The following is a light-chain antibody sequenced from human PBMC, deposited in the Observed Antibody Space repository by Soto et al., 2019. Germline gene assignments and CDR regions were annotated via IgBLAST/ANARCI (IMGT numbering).Light chain of an antibody. Sequence: TVLTQSPATLSLSPGERATLSCKASQSIGNSLGGFQQKPGQAPRLLIDDAFNRATGIPARFTGSGSGSDFKLTISSLEPEDFGVYDDRERYNWPLTFGGGTKVEIK. CDR3: RERYNWPLT. CDR1: QSIGNS. CDR2: DAF. J-gene: IGKJ4*01. V-gene: IGKV3-11*01.